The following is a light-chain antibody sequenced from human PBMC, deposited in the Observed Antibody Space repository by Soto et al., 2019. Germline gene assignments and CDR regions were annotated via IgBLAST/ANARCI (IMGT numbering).Light chain of an antibody. V-gene: IGLV3-21*02. CDR2: DDS. J-gene: IGLJ1*01. CDR1: DIGSKS. Sequence: SYELTQPPSVSVAPGQTAKITCGGTDIGSKSVHWYQQRPGQAPVVVVYDDSDRPSGIPERFSGSNSGNTATLTISRVEDGDEADYYCQVWHSRSDQYVFGTGTKVTVL. CDR3: QVWHSRSDQYV.